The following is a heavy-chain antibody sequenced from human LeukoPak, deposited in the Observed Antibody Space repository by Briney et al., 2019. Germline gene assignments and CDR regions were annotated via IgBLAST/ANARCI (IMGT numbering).Heavy chain of an antibody. D-gene: IGHD3-10*01. J-gene: IGHJ4*02. V-gene: IGHV1-18*01. CDR1: GYAFISYG. CDR2: ISAYDGNT. Sequence: ASVKVSCKASGYAFISYGFSWVRQAPGQGLEWMGWISAYDGNTKSIDKLQGRVTLTTDTSTNTAYLELRGLRSDDTAVYYCTRDAYGSGKGYFDYWGQGTLVTVSS. CDR3: TRDAYGSGKGYFDY.